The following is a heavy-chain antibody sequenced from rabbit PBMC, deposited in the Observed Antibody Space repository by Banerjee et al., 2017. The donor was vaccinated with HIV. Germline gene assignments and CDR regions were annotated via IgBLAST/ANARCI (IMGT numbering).Heavy chain of an antibody. CDR3: ARSAGIGGYAYFHL. D-gene: IGHD6-1*01. CDR1: GFSFSSGDY. CDR2: IYGGSSGST. J-gene: IGHJ4*01. Sequence: QQQLEESGGGLVKPGGTLTLTCKASGFSFSSGDYMCWVRQAPGKGLEWIACIYGGSSGSTYYASWAKGRFTISKTSSTTVTLQMTSLTAADTATYFCARSAGIGGYAYFHLWGPGTLVTVS. V-gene: IGHV1S45*01.